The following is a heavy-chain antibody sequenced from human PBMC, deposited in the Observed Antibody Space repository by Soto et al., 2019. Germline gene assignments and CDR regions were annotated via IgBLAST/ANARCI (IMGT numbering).Heavy chain of an antibody. CDR1: GASISSNTYD. CDR3: PRHARRAIPSTPGWYGP. Sequence: QLQLQESGPGLVKPSETLSLTCTVSGASISSNTYDWGWIRQSPGKGPEWIGSVRYSGTTYYSVSLRGRASMSVPTSDNRLTVRLPTRTAAYSPMYYCPRHARRAIPSTPGWYGPWGHGILVPVSS. CDR2: VRYSGTT. V-gene: IGHV4-39*01. D-gene: IGHD2-2*02. J-gene: IGHJ5*02.